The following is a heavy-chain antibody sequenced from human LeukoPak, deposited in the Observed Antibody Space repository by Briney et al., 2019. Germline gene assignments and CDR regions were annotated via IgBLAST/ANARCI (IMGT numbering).Heavy chain of an antibody. V-gene: IGHV3-21*01. D-gene: IGHD3-22*01. CDR2: ISSSSSYI. Sequence: GGSLRLSCVASGFTFSSYSMNWVRQAPGKGLEWVSSISSSSSYIYYADSVKGRFTISRDNAKNSLYLQMNSLRAEDTAVYYCARDTAFIHYYDSGVESDAFDIWGQGTMVTVSS. CDR1: GFTFSSYS. J-gene: IGHJ3*02. CDR3: ARDTAFIHYYDSGVESDAFDI.